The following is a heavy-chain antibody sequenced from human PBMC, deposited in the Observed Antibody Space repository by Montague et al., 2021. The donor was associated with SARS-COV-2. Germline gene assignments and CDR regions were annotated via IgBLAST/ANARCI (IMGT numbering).Heavy chain of an antibody. D-gene: IGHD2-2*01. Sequence: SETLSLTCAVYGGSFTGYYWSWIRQPPGKGLEWIWEINHSGSTNSNPSLKRRVTISVDTSRNQFSLNLSSVTAADTAVYYCARVRAVPAAMRIFSLGRSYYGMDVWGQGTTVTVSS. CDR1: GGSFTGYY. J-gene: IGHJ6*02. CDR3: ARVRAVPAAMRIFSLGRSYYGMDV. V-gene: IGHV4-34*01. CDR2: INHSGST.